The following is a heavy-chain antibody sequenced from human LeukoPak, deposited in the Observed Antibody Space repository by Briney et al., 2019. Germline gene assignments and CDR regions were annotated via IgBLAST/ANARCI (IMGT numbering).Heavy chain of an antibody. CDR3: ARLMSGGASFDY. CDR2: IDPSDSYT. CDR1: GYSFTNYW. Sequence: ESLKISCKVSGYSFTNYWITWVRQMPGKNLEWMGRIDPSDSYTNYCPSFQGHVTISADKSISTAYLQWSSLKASDTAMYYCARLMSGGASFDYCGQGTLLTVSS. D-gene: IGHD4-17*01. J-gene: IGHJ4*02. V-gene: IGHV5-10-1*01.